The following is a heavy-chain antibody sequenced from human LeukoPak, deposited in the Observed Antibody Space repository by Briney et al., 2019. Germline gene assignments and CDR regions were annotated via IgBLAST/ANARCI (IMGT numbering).Heavy chain of an antibody. D-gene: IGHD6-19*01. Sequence: TGGSLRLSCAASGFTFSSYAMSWVRQAPGKGLEWVSAISGSGGSTYYADSVKGRFTISRDNSKNTLYLQMNSLSTEDTAVYYCAKTTTGYSSGRYPGWPVDYWGQGTLVTVSS. V-gene: IGHV3-23*01. J-gene: IGHJ4*02. CDR2: ISGSGGST. CDR1: GFTFSSYA. CDR3: AKTTTGYSSGRYPGWPVDY.